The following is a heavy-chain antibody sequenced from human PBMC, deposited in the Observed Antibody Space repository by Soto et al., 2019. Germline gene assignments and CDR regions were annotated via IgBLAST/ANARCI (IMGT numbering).Heavy chain of an antibody. CDR1: GFIFSDYE. CDR3: ARYFRGSGRYFFDY. V-gene: IGHV3-48*03. CDR2: ISGSGLTI. J-gene: IGHJ4*02. D-gene: IGHD6-19*01. Sequence: PGGSLRLSCAASGFIFSDYEINWVRQAPGKGLEWVSYISGSGLTIYYADSVKGRFTISRDNAKNSLYLQMNSLGVEDTAVYYCARYFRGSGRYFFDYWGQGTLVTVSS.